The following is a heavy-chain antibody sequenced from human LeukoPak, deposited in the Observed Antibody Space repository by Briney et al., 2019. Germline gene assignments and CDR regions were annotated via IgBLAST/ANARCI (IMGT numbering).Heavy chain of an antibody. CDR1: GFTFSSHA. Sequence: GGSLRLSCVASGFTFSSHAMSWVRQAPGKGLQWVSAISGSGDSTYYADSVKGRFTISRDNSENTVYLQMNSLRADDTAVYYCANNWNMDCWGQGSLVAVSS. V-gene: IGHV3-23*01. D-gene: IGHD1-1*01. CDR2: ISGSGDST. J-gene: IGHJ4*02. CDR3: ANNWNMDC.